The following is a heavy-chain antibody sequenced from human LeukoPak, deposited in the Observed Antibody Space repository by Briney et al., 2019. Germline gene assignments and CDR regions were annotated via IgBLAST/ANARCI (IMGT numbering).Heavy chain of an antibody. CDR2: ITSSGSAK. J-gene: IGHJ3*02. CDR3: ARVRAGTYGLHAFDI. D-gene: IGHD1-26*01. CDR1: GFTVSSNY. V-gene: IGHV3-11*04. Sequence: GGSLRLSCAASGFTVSSNYMSWVRQAPGQGLEWLSYITSSGSAKYHADSVKGRFTISRDNAKNSLYLQMNSLRAEDTAVYYCARVRAGTYGLHAFDIWGQGTMVTVSS.